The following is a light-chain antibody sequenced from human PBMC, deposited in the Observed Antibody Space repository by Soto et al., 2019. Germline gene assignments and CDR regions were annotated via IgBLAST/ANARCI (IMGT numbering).Light chain of an antibody. V-gene: IGLV2-8*01. CDR1: SSDVGGCKF. J-gene: IGLJ1*01. CDR3: SSCAGSNNPYV. CDR2: EVS. Sequence: QSALTQPPSASGSPGQSVTISCTGTSSDVGGCKFVSWYQQYPGKAPKLIIYEVSKRPSGVPDRFSGSKSGNTASLTVSGLHAEEEADYYCSSCAGSNNPYVFGTGTKVTVL.